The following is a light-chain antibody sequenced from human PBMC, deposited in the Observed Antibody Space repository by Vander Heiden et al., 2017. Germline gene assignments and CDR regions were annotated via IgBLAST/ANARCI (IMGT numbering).Light chain of an antibody. CDR1: QSISSW. V-gene: IGKV1-5*01. J-gene: IGKJ2*01. CDR2: DAS. CDR3: QQYSSRSST. Sequence: DIQRTHCPAILPASGGDRVTITCRASQSISSWLAWYQQKPGKAPKLLIYDASSLESGVPSRFSGSGSGTEFTLTISSLQPDDFATYYCQQYSSRSSTFGQGTKLEIK.